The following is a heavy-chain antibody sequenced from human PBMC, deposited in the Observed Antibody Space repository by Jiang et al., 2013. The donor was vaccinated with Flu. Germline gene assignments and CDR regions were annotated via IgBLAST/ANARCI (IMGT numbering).Heavy chain of an antibody. CDR1: GFTFRSYA. D-gene: IGHD2-15*01. J-gene: IGHJ2*01. V-gene: IGHV3-23*04. CDR3: AKQGADVIRINWYFDL. Sequence: VQLVESGGGLVQPGGSLRVSCTASGFTFRSYAMSWVRQAPGKGLEWVASISGLGGSTYYADSVKGHFTVSRDNAKNTVFLQMKSLRAEDTAVYYCAKQGADVIRINWYFDLWGRGTLVTVSS. CDR2: ISGLGGST.